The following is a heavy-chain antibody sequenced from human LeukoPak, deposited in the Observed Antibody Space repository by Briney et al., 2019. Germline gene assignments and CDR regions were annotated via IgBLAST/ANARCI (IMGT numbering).Heavy chain of an antibody. CDR1: GSRFTKYW. CDR3: ARRAGSSWYKGVDY. J-gene: IGHJ4*02. CDR2: IYPGDSDT. V-gene: IGHV5-51*01. D-gene: IGHD6-13*01. Sequence: GESLKISCKASGSRFTKYWIGWVRQMPGKGPEWMGIIYPGDSDTRYSPSFQGQVTILADKSISTAYLQWSSLKASDTAMYYCARRAGSSWYKGVDYWGQGTLVTVSS.